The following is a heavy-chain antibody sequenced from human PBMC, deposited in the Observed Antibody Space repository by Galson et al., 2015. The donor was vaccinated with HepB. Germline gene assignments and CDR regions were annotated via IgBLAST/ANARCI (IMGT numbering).Heavy chain of an antibody. V-gene: IGHV1-2*06. CDR3: ARVLDLKGITMLRGIVGLDP. J-gene: IGHJ5*02. CDR1: GYTFTGYY. CDR2: ISPNTGGA. D-gene: IGHD3-10*01. Sequence: SVKVSCKASGYTFTGYYIHWVRQAPGQGLEWMGRISPNTGGANYAQKVQGRVTMTRDTSISTAYMELSRLRSDDTAVYHCARVLDLKGITMLRGIVGLDPWGQGTLVTVSS.